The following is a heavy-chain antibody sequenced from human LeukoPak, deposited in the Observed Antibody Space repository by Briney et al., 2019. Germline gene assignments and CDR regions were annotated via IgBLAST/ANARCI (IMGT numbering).Heavy chain of an antibody. Sequence: SETLSLTCTVSGYSISNGYYWGWIRQPPGKGLEWVGSIYHRGSTYYNPSLRSRVTISLDRSKKKFSLKLTSVTAADTAVYYCARHQSYYYDYYMDVWGKGTTVTISS. CDR1: GYSISNGYY. V-gene: IGHV4-38-2*02. CDR3: ARHQSYYYDYYMDV. J-gene: IGHJ6*03. CDR2: IYHRGST. D-gene: IGHD2-2*01.